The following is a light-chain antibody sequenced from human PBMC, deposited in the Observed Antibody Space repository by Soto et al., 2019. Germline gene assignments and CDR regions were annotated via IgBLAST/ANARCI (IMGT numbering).Light chain of an antibody. J-gene: IGLJ2*01. CDR3: SSYTSSSTLV. CDR1: SRDVGVYNY. V-gene: IGLV2-14*03. Sequence: QSVLTQPASVSGSPGQSITISCTGTSRDVGVYNYVSWYQHHPGKAPKVMIYDVSNRPSGVSNRFSGSKSGDTASLTISGLQAEGDGYYYCSSYTSSSTLVFGGGTKVTVL. CDR2: DVS.